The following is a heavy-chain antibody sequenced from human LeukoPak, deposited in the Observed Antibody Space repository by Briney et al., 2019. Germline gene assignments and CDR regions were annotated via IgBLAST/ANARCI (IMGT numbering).Heavy chain of an antibody. CDR1: GFAFSGYA. J-gene: IGHJ4*02. CDR2: FSGSGGNT. D-gene: IGHD2-15*01. CDR3: ARSGLNRFDS. V-gene: IGHV3-23*01. Sequence: GGSLRLSCAASGFAFSGYAMNWVRQAPGKGLEWVSAFSGSGGNTYYADSVKGRFIISRDNSKNTLYLQMNSLRAEDTAVYYCARSGLNRFDSWGQGTLVTVSS.